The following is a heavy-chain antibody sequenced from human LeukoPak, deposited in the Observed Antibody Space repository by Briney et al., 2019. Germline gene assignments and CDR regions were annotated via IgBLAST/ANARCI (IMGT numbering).Heavy chain of an antibody. D-gene: IGHD5-24*01. CDR1: GFTFSSYW. V-gene: IGHV3-74*01. J-gene: IGHJ5*02. CDR3: AREVGDGYKNTP. Sequence: GGSLRLSRAASGFTFSSYWMHWVRQAPGKGLVWVSRINTDGSSTSYADSVKGRFTISRDNAKNTLYLQMNSLRAEDTAVYYCAREVGDGYKNTPWGQGTLVTVSS. CDR2: INTDGSST.